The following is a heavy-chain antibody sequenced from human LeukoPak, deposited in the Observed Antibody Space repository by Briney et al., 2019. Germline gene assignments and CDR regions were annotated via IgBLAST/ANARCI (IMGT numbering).Heavy chain of an antibody. J-gene: IGHJ3*02. CDR2: ISAYNGNT. D-gene: IGHD3-9*01. CDR3: ARVYTYWLEDAFDI. V-gene: IGHV1-18*04. Sequence: ASVKVSCKASGYTFTGYYMHWVRQAPGQGLEWMGWISAYNGNTNYAQKLQGRVTMTTDTSTSTAYMELRSLRSDDTAVYYCARVYTYWLEDAFDIWGQGTMVTVSS. CDR1: GYTFTGYY.